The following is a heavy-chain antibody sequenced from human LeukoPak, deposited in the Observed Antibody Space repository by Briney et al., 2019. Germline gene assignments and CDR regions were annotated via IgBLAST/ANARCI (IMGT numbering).Heavy chain of an antibody. CDR2: ISSSSSYI. D-gene: IGHD5-12*01. CDR1: GFTFSSYA. Sequence: GGSLRLSCAASGFTFSSYAMHWVRQAPGKGLEWVSSISSSSSYIFYADSVKGRFTISRDNAKNSLYLQVNSLRAEDTAIYYCARDLVGSITMDVWGKGTTVTVSS. J-gene: IGHJ6*03. V-gene: IGHV3-21*01. CDR3: ARDLVGSITMDV.